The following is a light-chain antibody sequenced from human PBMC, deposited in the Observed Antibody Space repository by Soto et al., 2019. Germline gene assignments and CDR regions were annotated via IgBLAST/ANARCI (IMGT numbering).Light chain of an antibody. J-gene: IGKJ1*01. CDR2: AAS. CDR1: QSISTY. V-gene: IGKV1-39*01. Sequence: DIQMTQSPSSLSASVGDRVTITCRASQSISTYLHWYQQKPGKAPNLLIYAASTLQSGVPSRFSGSGSGTEFTLTISSLQPGDFATYYCQHYNTYPWTFGQGTKVDIK. CDR3: QHYNTYPWT.